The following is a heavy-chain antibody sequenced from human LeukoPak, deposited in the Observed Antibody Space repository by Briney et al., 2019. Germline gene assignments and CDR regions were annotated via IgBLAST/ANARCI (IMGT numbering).Heavy chain of an antibody. J-gene: IGHJ5*02. CDR1: GFTFSSYG. Sequence: GGSLRLSCAASGFTFSSYGMHWVRQAPGKGLEWVAFIRYEGSNKYYADSVKGRFTISRDNSKNTLYLQMNSLRAEDTAVYYCAKDSAGVVPAPFDPWGQGTLVTVSS. CDR2: IRYEGSNK. V-gene: IGHV3-30*02. D-gene: IGHD2-2*01. CDR3: AKDSAGVVPAPFDP.